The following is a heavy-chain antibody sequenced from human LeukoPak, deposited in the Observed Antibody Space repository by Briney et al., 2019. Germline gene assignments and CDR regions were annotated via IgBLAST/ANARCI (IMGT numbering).Heavy chain of an antibody. CDR1: GFTFSRYS. J-gene: IGHJ4*02. V-gene: IGHV3-48*01. CDR3: ARSVY. Sequence: GGSLRLSCAASGFTFSRYSMSCVRQARGRGVEWVSYVSSGSRTICYADSVKRRYTVSRYNDKNSLDLCINTLRAEDTSVYHCARSVYWGQGTVVSVSS. CDR2: VSSGSRTI.